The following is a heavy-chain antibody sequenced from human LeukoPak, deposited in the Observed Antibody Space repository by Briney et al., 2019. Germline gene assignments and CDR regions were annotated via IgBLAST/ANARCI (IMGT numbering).Heavy chain of an antibody. D-gene: IGHD2-21*02. CDR1: GYSFTSGHTFNGYY. CDR3: ARGYCRAGDCQSFDY. J-gene: IGHJ4*02. V-gene: IGHV1-2*02. Sequence: GASVKVSCRAAGYSFTSGHTFNGYYLHWVRQAPGQGLEWMGWIDPHSGGTNSAQKFHGRLTMTRDTSITTAYMELTSLRSDDTAPYYCARGYCRAGDCQSFDYWGQGTLVTVSS. CDR2: IDPHSGGT.